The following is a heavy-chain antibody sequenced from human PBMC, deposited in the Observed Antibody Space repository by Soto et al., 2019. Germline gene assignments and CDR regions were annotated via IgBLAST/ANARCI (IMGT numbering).Heavy chain of an antibody. CDR2: INHSGST. CDR3: ASLGGDYIWGSYRFGTDY. Sequence: QVQLQQWGAGLLKPSETLSLTCAVYGGSFSGYYWSWIRQPPGKGLEWIGEINHSGSTNYNPSLKSRFTISVDTSKNQFSLKLSSVTAADTAVYYCASLGGDYIWGSYRFGTDYWGQGTLVTVSS. D-gene: IGHD3-16*02. V-gene: IGHV4-34*01. CDR1: GGSFSGYY. J-gene: IGHJ4*02.